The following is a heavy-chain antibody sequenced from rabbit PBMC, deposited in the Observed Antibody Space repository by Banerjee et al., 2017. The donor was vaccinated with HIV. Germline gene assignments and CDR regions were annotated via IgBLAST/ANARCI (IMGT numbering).Heavy chain of an antibody. D-gene: IGHD8-1*01. V-gene: IGHV1S47*01. CDR1: GFDFSSYG. Sequence: QEQLVESGGGLVQPGGSLKLSCKASGFDFSSYGVSWVRQATGKGLEWIGYIDPVFGSTYYASWVNGRFTISSHNAQNTLYLQLNSLTAADTATYFCARDLGGSSDLWGPGTLVTVS. J-gene: IGHJ4*01. CDR2: IDPVFGST. CDR3: ARDLGGSSDL.